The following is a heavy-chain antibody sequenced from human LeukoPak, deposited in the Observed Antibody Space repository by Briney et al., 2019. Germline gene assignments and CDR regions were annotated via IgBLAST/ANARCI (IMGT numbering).Heavy chain of an antibody. V-gene: IGHV3-7*01. CDR3: ARERLWLGDRAFDI. CDR2: IKQDGSEK. Sequence: GGSLRLSCAASGFTFSSYWMSWVRQAPGKGLEWVANIKQDGSEKYYVDSAKGRFTISRDSAKNSLYLQMNSLRAEDTAVYYCARERLWLGDRAFDIWGQGTMVTVSS. J-gene: IGHJ3*02. D-gene: IGHD5-18*01. CDR1: GFTFSSYW.